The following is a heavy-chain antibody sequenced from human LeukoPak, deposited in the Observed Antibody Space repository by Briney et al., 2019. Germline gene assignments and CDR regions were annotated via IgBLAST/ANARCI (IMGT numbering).Heavy chain of an antibody. Sequence: PGGSLRLSCAASGFTFSSYAMSWDRQAPGKGLEWVSVISGSGGSTYYADSVKGRFTISRDNSKNTLYLQMNSLRAEDTAVYYCAKAYSSSWYSDFWGLGTLVTVSS. V-gene: IGHV3-23*01. CDR3: AKAYSSSWYSDF. D-gene: IGHD6-13*01. CDR1: GFTFSSYA. J-gene: IGHJ4*02. CDR2: ISGSGGST.